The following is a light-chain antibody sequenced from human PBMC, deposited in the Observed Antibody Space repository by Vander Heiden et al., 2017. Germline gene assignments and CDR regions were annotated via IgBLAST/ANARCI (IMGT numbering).Light chain of an antibody. V-gene: IGLV1-44*01. CDR2: NNI. CDR3: AAWDDSLKGRV. Sequence: QSVLTQPPSASGTPGQRVTISCSGSSSNIGSNTVNWFQQLPGAAPKLLIYNNIQRPSGVPDRFSGSKSGTSASLAISGLQSEDEADYYCAAWDDSLKGRVFGTGTKVTVL. J-gene: IGLJ1*01. CDR1: SSNIGSNT.